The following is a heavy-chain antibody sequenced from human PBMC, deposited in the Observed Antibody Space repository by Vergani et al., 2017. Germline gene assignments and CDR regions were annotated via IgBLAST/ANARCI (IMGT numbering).Heavy chain of an antibody. CDR2: IIPIFGTA. CDR1: GGTFSSYA. J-gene: IGHJ2*01. D-gene: IGHD2-15*01. CDR3: ARDCIGGSCPPYWYFDL. Sequence: QVQLVQSGAEVKKPGSSVKVSCKASGGTFSSYAISWVRQAPGQGLEWMGGIIPIFGTANYAQKFQGRVTITADESTSTAYMELSSLRSEDTAVYYCARDCIGGSCPPYWYFDLWGRGTLVTVSS. V-gene: IGHV1-69*01.